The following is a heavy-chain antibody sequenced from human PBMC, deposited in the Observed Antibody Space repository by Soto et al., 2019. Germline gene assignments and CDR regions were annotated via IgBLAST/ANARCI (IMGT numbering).Heavy chain of an antibody. Sequence: PSETLSLTCSASGGSISSGVYYWSWIRHHPGKGLEWIGYIYYSGSTYYNPSLKSRVTISVDTSKNQFSLKLSSVTAADTAVYYCAGSFGVAAAGPFDYWGKGKMVTVST. D-gene: IGHD6-13*01. V-gene: IGHV4-31*03. CDR3: AGSFGVAAAGPFDY. J-gene: IGHJ4*03. CDR2: IYYSGST. CDR1: GGSISSGVYY.